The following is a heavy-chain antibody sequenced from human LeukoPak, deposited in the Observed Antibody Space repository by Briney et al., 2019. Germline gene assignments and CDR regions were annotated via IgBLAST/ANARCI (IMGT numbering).Heavy chain of an antibody. CDR3: ARDLSSDYGSGSYLN. J-gene: IGHJ4*02. D-gene: IGHD3-10*01. Sequence: GGSLRLSCAASGFTVSSNYMSWVRQAPGKGLEWVSVIYSGGSTYYADSVKGRFTISRGNAKNSLYLQINSLRAEDTAVYYCARDLSSDYGSGSYLNWGQGTLVTVSS. CDR1: GFTVSSNY. V-gene: IGHV3-53*01. CDR2: IYSGGST.